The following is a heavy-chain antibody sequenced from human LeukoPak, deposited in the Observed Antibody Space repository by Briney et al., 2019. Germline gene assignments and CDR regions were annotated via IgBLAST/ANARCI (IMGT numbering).Heavy chain of an antibody. J-gene: IGHJ4*02. V-gene: IGHV4-59*10. D-gene: IGHD2-15*01. Sequence: SETLSLTCAVYGGSFSGYYWSWIRQPPGKGLEWIGRIYTSGSTNYNPSPKSRVTISIDTSKNQFSLKLSSVTAADTAVYFCARVHGYCSGGGCYNPFDFWGRGTLVTVSS. CDR2: IYTSGST. CDR3: ARVHGYCSGGGCYNPFDF. CDR1: GGSFSGYY.